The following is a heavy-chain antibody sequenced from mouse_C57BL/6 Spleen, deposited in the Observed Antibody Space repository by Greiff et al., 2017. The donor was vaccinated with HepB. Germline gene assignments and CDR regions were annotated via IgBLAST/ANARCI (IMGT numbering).Heavy chain of an antibody. J-gene: IGHJ3*01. D-gene: IGHD3-3*01. Sequence: VQLQQSGPGMVKPSQSLSLTCTVTGYSITSGYDWHWIRHFPGNKLEWMGYISYSGSTNYNPSLKSRISITHDTSKNHFFLKLNSVTTEDTATYYCARRDGAWFAYWGQGTLVTVSA. CDR2: ISYSGST. V-gene: IGHV3-1*01. CDR3: ARRDGAWFAY. CDR1: GYSITSGYD.